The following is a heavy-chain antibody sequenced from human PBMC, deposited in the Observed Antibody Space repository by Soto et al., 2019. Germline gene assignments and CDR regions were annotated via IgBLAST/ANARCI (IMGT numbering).Heavy chain of an antibody. CDR3: ARTYYQWEALHYFDF. V-gene: IGHV1-69*01. D-gene: IGHD1-26*01. CDR1: GGTFSRYG. J-gene: IGHJ4*02. Sequence: QVQLVQSGAEVKKPGSSVKVSCTASGGTFSRYGFTWVRQAPGQGFQGMGGIIPIFGTTHYEQNFQGRLSITADESTSTVYMELSSLRSDDTAIYFCARTYYQWEALHYFDFWGQGTLVTVSS. CDR2: IIPIFGTT.